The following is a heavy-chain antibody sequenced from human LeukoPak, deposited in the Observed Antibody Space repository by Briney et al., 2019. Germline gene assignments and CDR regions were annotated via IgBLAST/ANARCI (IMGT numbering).Heavy chain of an antibody. Sequence: GASVKVSCTASGYTFTSYDINWVRQATGQGLEWMGWMNPNSGNTGYAQKFQGRVTMTRNTSISTAYMELSSLRSEDTAVYYCARRIRFRFDPWGQGTLVTVSS. V-gene: IGHV1-8*01. CDR3: ARRIRFRFDP. CDR1: GYTFTSYD. J-gene: IGHJ5*02. D-gene: IGHD3-3*01. CDR2: MNPNSGNT.